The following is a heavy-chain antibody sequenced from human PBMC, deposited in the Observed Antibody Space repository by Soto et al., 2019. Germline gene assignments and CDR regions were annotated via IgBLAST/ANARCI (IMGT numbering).Heavy chain of an antibody. Sequence: QVQLVESGGGVVQPGRSLRLSCEASGFTFRNYGMHWVRQAPGKGLEWVAVVSYDGSEKFYADSVKGRFTISRDNSNNTVFLQMNSLRGEDTAVYYCARESEDLTSNFDYWGQGTLVTVSS. J-gene: IGHJ4*02. CDR3: ARESEDLTSNFDY. CDR2: VSYDGSEK. CDR1: GFTFRNYG. V-gene: IGHV3-30*03.